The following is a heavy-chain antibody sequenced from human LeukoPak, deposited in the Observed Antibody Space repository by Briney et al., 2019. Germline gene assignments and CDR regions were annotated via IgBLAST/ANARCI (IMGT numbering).Heavy chain of an antibody. CDR2: INTDGSST. CDR1: GFTFSSYW. Sequence: PGGSLRLSCAASGFTFSSYWMHWVRQAPGKGLVWVSRINTDGSSTSYADSVKGRFTISRDNAKNSLYLQMSSLRAEDTALYLCAGGDRNGWYFYYWGQGTLVTVSS. J-gene: IGHJ4*02. D-gene: IGHD6-19*01. V-gene: IGHV3-74*01. CDR3: AGGDRNGWYFYY.